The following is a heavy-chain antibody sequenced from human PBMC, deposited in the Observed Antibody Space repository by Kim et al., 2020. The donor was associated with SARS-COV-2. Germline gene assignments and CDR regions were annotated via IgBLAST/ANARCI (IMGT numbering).Heavy chain of an antibody. V-gene: IGHV3-30*18. D-gene: IGHD5-18*01. CDR1: GFTFSSYG. J-gene: IGHJ4*01. CDR2: ISYDGSNK. Sequence: GGSLRLSCAASGFTFSSYGMHWVRQAPGKGLEWVAVISYDGSNKYYADSVKGRFTISRDNSKNTLYLQMNSLRAEDTAVYYCAKAVDTAMVPTFIDYWG. CDR3: AKAVDTAMVPTFIDY.